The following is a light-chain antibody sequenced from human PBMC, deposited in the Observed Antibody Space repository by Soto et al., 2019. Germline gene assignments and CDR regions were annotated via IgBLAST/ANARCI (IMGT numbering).Light chain of an antibody. CDR2: NTN. V-gene: IGLV8-61*01. CDR3: VLYMGSGIWV. Sequence: QTVVTQEPSFSVSLGRTVTLTCGLTSGSVSTNYYPTWCQQTPSQAPRTLIYNTNTRSSGVPDRFSGSILGNKAALTITGAQADDESDYYCVLYMGSGIWVFGGGTKLTVL. CDR1: SGSVSTNYY. J-gene: IGLJ3*02.